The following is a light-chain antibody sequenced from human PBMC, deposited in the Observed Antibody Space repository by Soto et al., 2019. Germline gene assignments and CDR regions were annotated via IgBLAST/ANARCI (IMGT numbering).Light chain of an antibody. CDR2: AAS. CDR3: LQDNRGPLI. CDR1: HGIITN. Sequence: DIQMTQPTYSVSAPVGDRVTITCRASHGIITNLAWYQQKPGKAPKLLIYAASSLQSGVPPRFSGSGSGTDFTLTISSLQPEDFAIYYCLQDNRGPLIFGQGTRLEIK. J-gene: IGKJ5*01. V-gene: IGKV1-12*01.